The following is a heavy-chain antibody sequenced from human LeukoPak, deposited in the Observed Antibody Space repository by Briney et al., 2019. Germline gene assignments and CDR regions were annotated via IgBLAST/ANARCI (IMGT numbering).Heavy chain of an antibody. V-gene: IGHV3-9*03. Sequence: PGRSLRLSCAASGFTFDDYAMHWVRHAPGKGLEWVSGISWNSGSIGYADSVKGRFTISRDNAKNSLYLQMNSLRAEDMALYYCARRSRYLLDAFDIWGQGTMVTVSS. J-gene: IGHJ3*02. CDR1: GFTFDDYA. D-gene: IGHD3-22*01. CDR2: ISWNSGSI. CDR3: ARRSRYLLDAFDI.